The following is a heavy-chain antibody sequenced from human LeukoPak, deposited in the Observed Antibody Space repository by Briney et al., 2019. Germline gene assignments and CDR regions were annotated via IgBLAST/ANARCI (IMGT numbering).Heavy chain of an antibody. V-gene: IGHV4-39*07. J-gene: IGHJ4*02. CDR3: ARGVEMATIDY. CDR1: DGSISSSSYY. CDR2: IYYSGST. Sequence: SETLSLTCTVSDGSISSSSYYWGWIRQPPGKGLEWIGSIYYSGSTYYNPSLKSRVTISVDTSKNQFSLKLSSVTAADTAVYYCARGVEMATIDYWGQGTLVTVSS. D-gene: IGHD5-24*01.